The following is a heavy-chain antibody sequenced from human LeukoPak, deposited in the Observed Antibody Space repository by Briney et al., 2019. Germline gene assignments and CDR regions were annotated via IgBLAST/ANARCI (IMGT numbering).Heavy chain of an antibody. CDR2: IYYSGST. CDR3: ARGGAFDI. Sequence: SETLSLTCTVSGGSISSSSYYWGWIRQPPGKGLEWIGSIYYSGSTYYNPSLKSRVTISVDTSKNQFSLKLSSVTAADTAVYYCARGGAFDIWGQGTMVTVSS. J-gene: IGHJ3*02. D-gene: IGHD3-16*01. CDR1: GGSISSSSYY. V-gene: IGHV4-39*01.